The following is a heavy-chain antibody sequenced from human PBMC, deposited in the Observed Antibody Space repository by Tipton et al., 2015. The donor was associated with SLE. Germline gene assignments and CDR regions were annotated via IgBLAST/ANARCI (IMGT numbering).Heavy chain of an antibody. CDR3: ACGWGSPSRAFDV. Sequence: QVQLVQSGAEVKKPGASVKVSCKASGYTFTGHYMHWVRQAPGQGLAWMGWINPHSGDTNYAQKFHGRVTMTRDTSISTAYMELNTLRSDDTAVYSCACGWGSPSRAFDVWGQGTMVTVSS. CDR1: GYTFTGHY. CDR2: INPHSGDT. J-gene: IGHJ3*01. V-gene: IGHV1-2*02. D-gene: IGHD6-19*01.